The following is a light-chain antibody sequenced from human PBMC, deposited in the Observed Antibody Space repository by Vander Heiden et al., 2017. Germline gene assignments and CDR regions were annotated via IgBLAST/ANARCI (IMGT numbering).Light chain of an antibody. CDR1: QSISSW. CDR2: KAS. Sequence: DIQLTHSPSTLPAFVGDRVTITCRASQSISSWLDWYQQKPGKAPKRLIYKASSIESGVPSRFSGSGSGTEFTLTISSLQPDDFATYYCQQYNSYSTFGQGTKVEIK. J-gene: IGKJ1*01. CDR3: QQYNSYST. V-gene: IGKV1-5*03.